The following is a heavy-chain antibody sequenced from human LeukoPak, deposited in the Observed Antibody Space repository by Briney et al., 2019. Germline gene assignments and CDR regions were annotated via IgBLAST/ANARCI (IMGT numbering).Heavy chain of an antibody. J-gene: IGHJ3*01. Sequence: GESLRISCKASGYTLSDYWIGWVRQLPGKGLEWMGLIHPGDSVTRYSPSFRGQVTISIDKPTSTAYLQWRSLRASDTAKYCCARTGQFFFDVWGQGTMVTVSS. CDR3: ARTGQFFFDV. CDR1: GYTLSDYW. D-gene: IGHD1-14*01. V-gene: IGHV5-51*04. CDR2: IHPGDSVT.